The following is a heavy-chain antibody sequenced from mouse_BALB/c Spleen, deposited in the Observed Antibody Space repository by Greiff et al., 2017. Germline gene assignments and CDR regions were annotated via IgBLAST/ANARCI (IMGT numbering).Heavy chain of an antibody. CDR3: TRDYYGYGFAY. D-gene: IGHD1-2*01. V-gene: IGHV5-6-4*01. Sequence: EVHLVKSGGGLVKPGGSLKLSCAASGFTFSSYTMSWVRQTPEKRLEWVATISSGGSYTYYPDSVKGRFTISRDNAKNTLYLQMSSLKSEDTAMYYCTRDYYGYGFAYWGQGTLVTVSA. CDR1: GFTFSSYT. J-gene: IGHJ3*01. CDR2: ISSGGSYT.